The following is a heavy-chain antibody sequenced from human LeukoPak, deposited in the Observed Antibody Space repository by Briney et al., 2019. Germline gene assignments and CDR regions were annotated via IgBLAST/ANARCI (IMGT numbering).Heavy chain of an antibody. CDR1: GGSISSGGYS. J-gene: IGHJ6*02. Sequence: SETLSLTRAVSGGSISSGGYSWSWIRQPPGKGLEWIGYIYHSGSTYYNPSLKSRVTISVDRSKNQFSLKLSSVTAADTAVYYCAGMGYYYYGMDVWGQETTVTVSS. V-gene: IGHV4-30-2*01. CDR3: AGMGYYYYGMDV. D-gene: IGHD2-8*01. CDR2: IYHSGST.